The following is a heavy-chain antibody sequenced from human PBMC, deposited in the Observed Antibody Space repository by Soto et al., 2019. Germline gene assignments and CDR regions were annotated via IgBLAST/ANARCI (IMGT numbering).Heavy chain of an antibody. Sequence: EVQLVESGGGLVQPGGSLRLSCAASGFTFSSYWMHWVRQAPGKGLVWVSRIYTDGSRTSYADSVKGRFTISRDNAKNTLYLQMNSLRAEDTAMYYCARGAGGYYYMDVWGKGTTVTVSS. J-gene: IGHJ6*03. CDR1: GFTFSSYW. CDR2: IYTDGSRT. CDR3: ARGAGGYYYMDV. D-gene: IGHD3-10*01. V-gene: IGHV3-74*01.